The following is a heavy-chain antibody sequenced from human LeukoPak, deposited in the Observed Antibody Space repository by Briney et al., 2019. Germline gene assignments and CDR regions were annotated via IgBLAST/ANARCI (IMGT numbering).Heavy chain of an antibody. D-gene: IGHD3-22*01. CDR1: GGSISSSSYY. V-gene: IGHV4-61*05. CDR2: IHSSGST. J-gene: IGHJ4*02. Sequence: PSETLSLTCTVSGGSISSSSYYWGWIRQPPGKGLEWIGYIHSSGSTNYSPSLKSRVSTSVDSSKNQFSLKLKSVTAADTAVYYCARGRRVTQFYDTSGYSDSFYFDSWGQGTLVTVSS. CDR3: ARGRRVTQFYDTSGYSDSFYFDS.